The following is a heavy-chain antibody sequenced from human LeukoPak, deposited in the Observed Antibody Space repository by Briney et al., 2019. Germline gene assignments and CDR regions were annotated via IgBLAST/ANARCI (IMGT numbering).Heavy chain of an antibody. Sequence: AASVKVSCKASGYTFTGYYMHWVRQAPGQGLEWMGWINPNSGGTNYAQKFQGWVTMTRDTSISTAYMELSRLRSDDTAVYYCARDLERSGSYSFLFDPWGQGTLVTVSS. D-gene: IGHD1-26*01. J-gene: IGHJ5*02. CDR2: INPNSGGT. CDR3: ARDLERSGSYSFLFDP. V-gene: IGHV1-2*04. CDR1: GYTFTGYY.